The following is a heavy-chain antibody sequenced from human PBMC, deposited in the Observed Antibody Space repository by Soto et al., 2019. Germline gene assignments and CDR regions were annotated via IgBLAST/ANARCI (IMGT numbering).Heavy chain of an antibody. V-gene: IGHV3-33*01. CDR2: IWFDGSNK. J-gene: IGHJ4*01. CDR3: ARDLGKGGFDY. Sequence: PGGSLRLSCAASGFTFSSYGRHWVRQAPGKGLEWVAVIWFDGSNKYYADSVKGRFTISRDNSKNTLYLQMNSLRAEDTAVYYCARDLGKGGFDYWGHGTLVTVSS. D-gene: IGHD3-16*01. CDR1: GFTFSSYG.